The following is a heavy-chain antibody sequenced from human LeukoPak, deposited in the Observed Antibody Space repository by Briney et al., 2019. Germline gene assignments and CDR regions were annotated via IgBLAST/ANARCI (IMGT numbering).Heavy chain of an antibody. J-gene: IGHJ6*03. CDR1: GDSISSSSYY. Sequence: NPSETLSLTCTVSGDSISSSSYYWGWIRQPPGKGLEWIGSIYYSGSTYYNPSLKSRVTISVDTSKNQFSLKLSSVTAADTAVYYCARVEYKLYYYYYYMDVWGKGTTVTVSS. D-gene: IGHD2-2*01. CDR2: IYYSGST. V-gene: IGHV4-39*01. CDR3: ARVEYKLYYYYYYMDV.